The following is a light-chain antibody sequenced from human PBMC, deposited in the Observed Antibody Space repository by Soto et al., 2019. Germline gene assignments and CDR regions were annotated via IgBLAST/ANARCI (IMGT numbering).Light chain of an antibody. CDR3: QQYGISPTT. J-gene: IGKJ1*01. CDR2: AAS. Sequence: EIVLTQSPGSLSLSPGDRVTLSCRASQSVSTSYLAWYQQKPGQAPRLLLYAASSRATGIPDRFSGSGSGTDFTLTISRLEPDDFAVYYCQQYGISPTTFGQGTRVEI. V-gene: IGKV3-20*01. CDR1: QSVSTSY.